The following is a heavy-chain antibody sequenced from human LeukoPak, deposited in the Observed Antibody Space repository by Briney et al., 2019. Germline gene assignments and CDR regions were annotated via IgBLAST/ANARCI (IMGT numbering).Heavy chain of an antibody. CDR2: INPSGGST. Sequence: ASVKVSCKASGYTFTSYYMHWVRQAPGQGLEWMGIINPSGGSTSYAQKFQGRVTMTRNTSISTAYMELSSLRSEDTAVYYCARGHWRDFDYWGQGTLVTVSS. V-gene: IGHV1-46*01. D-gene: IGHD1-1*01. J-gene: IGHJ4*02. CDR1: GYTFTSYY. CDR3: ARGHWRDFDY.